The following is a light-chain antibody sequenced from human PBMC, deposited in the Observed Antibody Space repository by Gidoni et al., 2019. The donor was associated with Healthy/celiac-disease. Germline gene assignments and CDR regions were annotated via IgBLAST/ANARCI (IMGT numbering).Light chain of an antibody. CDR1: QSVSSSY. V-gene: IGKV3-20*01. CDR3: QQYGSSLRVT. CDR2: GAS. Sequence: EIVLTQSPGTLSLSPGERATLSCSASQSVSSSYLAWYQQKPGQAPRLLIYGASSGSGTDFTLTISRLEPEDFAVYYCQQYGSSLRVTFGGGTKVEIK. J-gene: IGKJ4*01.